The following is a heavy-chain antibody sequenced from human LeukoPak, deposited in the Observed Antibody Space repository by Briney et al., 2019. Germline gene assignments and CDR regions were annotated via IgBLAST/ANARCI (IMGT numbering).Heavy chain of an antibody. J-gene: IGHJ4*02. CDR2: IYHSGST. V-gene: IGHV4-4*02. Sequence: SGTLSLTCAVSGGSISSSNWWSWIRQPPGKGLEWIGSIYHSGSTYYNPSLKSRVTISVDTSKNQFSLKLSSVTAADTAVYYCARVILWCGGDCYYFDYWGQGTLVTVSS. CDR1: GGSISSSNW. D-gene: IGHD2-21*02. CDR3: ARVILWCGGDCYYFDY.